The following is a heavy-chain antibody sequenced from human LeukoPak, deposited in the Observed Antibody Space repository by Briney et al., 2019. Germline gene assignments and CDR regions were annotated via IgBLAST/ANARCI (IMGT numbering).Heavy chain of an antibody. CDR2: ISAYNGNT. J-gene: IGHJ4*02. CDR3: ARGSSGWYESHFDY. CDR1: GYTFTSYG. V-gene: IGHV1-18*01. D-gene: IGHD6-19*01. Sequence: GASVKVSYKASGYTFTSYGISWVRQAPGQGLEWMEWISAYNGNTNYAQKLQGRVTMTTDTSTSTAYMELRSLRSDDTAVYYCARGSSGWYESHFDYWGQGTLVTVSS.